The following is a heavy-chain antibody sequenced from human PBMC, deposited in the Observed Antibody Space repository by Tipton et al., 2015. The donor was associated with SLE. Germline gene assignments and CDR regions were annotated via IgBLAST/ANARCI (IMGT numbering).Heavy chain of an antibody. Sequence: TLSLTCTVSGGSISRHYWSWLRQPAGKGLEWVGRIYNNAKTNYNPALKTRVTMSVDPSNNQFSLKLTSVSAADTAVYFCARESFDACDIWGHGTRVTVSS. CDR3: ARESFDACDI. V-gene: IGHV4-4*07. CDR2: IYNNAKT. D-gene: IGHD3-10*01. CDR1: GGSISRHY. J-gene: IGHJ3*02.